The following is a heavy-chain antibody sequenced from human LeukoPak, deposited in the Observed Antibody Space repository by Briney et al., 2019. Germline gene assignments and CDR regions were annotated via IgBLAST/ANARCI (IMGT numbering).Heavy chain of an antibody. J-gene: IGHJ4*02. V-gene: IGHV3-53*01. Sequence: GGSLRLSCAASGFTLSSNYMSWVRQAPGKGLEWVSVIYSGGSTYYADSVKGRFTISRDNSKNTLYLQMNSLRAEDTAVYYCAKDLALRVRGPFDYWGQGTLVTVSS. D-gene: IGHD3-10*01. CDR2: IYSGGST. CDR3: AKDLALRVRGPFDY. CDR1: GFTLSSNY.